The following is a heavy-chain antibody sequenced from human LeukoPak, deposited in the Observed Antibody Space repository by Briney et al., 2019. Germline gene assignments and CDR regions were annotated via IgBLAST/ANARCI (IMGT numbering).Heavy chain of an antibody. V-gene: IGHV3-7*01. Sequence: GGSLRLSCAASGFTFINCWMSWVRQAPGKGLEWVASIKQDGSEKYYVDSVKGRFTISRDNTKNSLYLQMNSLRAEDTAVYYCVRLGGRNGFDYWSQGTLVTVSS. CDR1: GFTFINCW. J-gene: IGHJ4*02. CDR3: VRLGGRNGFDY. CDR2: IKQDGSEK. D-gene: IGHD3-16*01.